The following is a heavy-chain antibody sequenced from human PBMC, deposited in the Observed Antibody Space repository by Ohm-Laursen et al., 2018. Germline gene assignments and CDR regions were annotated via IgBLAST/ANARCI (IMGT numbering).Heavy chain of an antibody. CDR2: IYPSDSDT. Sequence: RESLKISCKGSGYSFTSYWIGWVRQMPGKGLEWMGIIYPSDSDTRYSPSFQGQVTMSADKSISTAYLQWNSLKASDTAMYYCAVPSGFQSYDSSGYYYWGQGTPVTVSS. CDR1: GYSFTSYW. V-gene: IGHV5-51*01. D-gene: IGHD3-22*01. CDR3: AVPSGFQSYDSSGYYY. J-gene: IGHJ4*02.